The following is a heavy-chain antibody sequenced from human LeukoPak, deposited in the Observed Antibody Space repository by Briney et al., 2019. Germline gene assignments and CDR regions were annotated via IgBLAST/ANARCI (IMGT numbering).Heavy chain of an antibody. CDR3: ARFGGKRGYYYYMDV. J-gene: IGHJ6*03. CDR2: ISAYNGNT. D-gene: IGHD3-10*01. Sequence: ASVKVSCQASGYTFTSYGISWVRQAPGQGLEWMGWISAYNGNTNYAQKLQGRVTMTTDTSTSTAYMELRSLRSDDTAVYYCARFGGKRGYYYYMDVWGKGTTVTVSS. CDR1: GYTFTSYG. V-gene: IGHV1-18*01.